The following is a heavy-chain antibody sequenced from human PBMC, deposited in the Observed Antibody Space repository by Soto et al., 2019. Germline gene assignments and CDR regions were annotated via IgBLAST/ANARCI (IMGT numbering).Heavy chain of an antibody. CDR1: GFTFRKYA. CDR3: AKDRATIFGVVWKYGMDV. Sequence: EEQLLESGGGLVQPGGSLRLSCAASGFTFRKYAMAWVRQAPGKGLEWVSGISETGKKTNYADSVRGRFTISRDNSKNTLDLLMDSLRDEDTAVYYCAKDRATIFGVVWKYGMDVWGQGTTVTVSS. V-gene: IGHV3-23*01. J-gene: IGHJ6*02. CDR2: ISETGKKT. D-gene: IGHD3-3*01.